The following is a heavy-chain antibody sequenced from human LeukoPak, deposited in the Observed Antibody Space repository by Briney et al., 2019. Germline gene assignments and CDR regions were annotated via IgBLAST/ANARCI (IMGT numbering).Heavy chain of an antibody. CDR2: INHSGST. V-gene: IGHV4-34*01. D-gene: IGHD3-22*01. CDR1: GGSFSGYY. Sequence: PSETLSLTCAVYGGSFSGYYWSWIRQPPGKGLEWIGEINHSGSTNYNPSLKSRVTISVDTSKNQFSLKLSSVTAADTAVYYCARERYYYDSSGYHGYYFDYWGQGTLVTVSS. CDR3: ARERYYYDSSGYHGYYFDY. J-gene: IGHJ4*02.